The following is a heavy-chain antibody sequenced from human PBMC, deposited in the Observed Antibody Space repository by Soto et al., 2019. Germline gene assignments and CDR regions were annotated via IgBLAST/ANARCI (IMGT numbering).Heavy chain of an antibody. Sequence: QVQLQQSGPGLVKPSQTLSLTCAISGDSVSSNSAAWNWIRQSPSRGLEWLGRTYYRSKWYNNYAVQVKRRITITPDTSKNPFSPPLNSVAPEDTAVYYCASAYCSGGSCWAWSNWFDPWGQGTLVTVSS. J-gene: IGHJ5*02. CDR3: ASAYCSGGSCWAWSNWFDP. D-gene: IGHD2-15*01. CDR1: GDSVSSNSAA. CDR2: TYYRSKWYN. V-gene: IGHV6-1*01.